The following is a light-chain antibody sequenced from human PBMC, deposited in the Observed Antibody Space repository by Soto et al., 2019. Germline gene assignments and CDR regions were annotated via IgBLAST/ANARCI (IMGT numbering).Light chain of an antibody. V-gene: IGLV1-40*01. CDR2: GNT. CDR3: QSHDTSLSGYV. CDR1: SSNIGAGYD. Sequence: QPVLTQPPSVSGAPGQRVTISCTGSSSNIGAGYDVHWYQQLPGTAPKLLIYGNTNRPSGVPDRFSGSKSGTSASLAITGLQAEDEADYYCQSHDTSLSGYVFGTGTKVTVL. J-gene: IGLJ1*01.